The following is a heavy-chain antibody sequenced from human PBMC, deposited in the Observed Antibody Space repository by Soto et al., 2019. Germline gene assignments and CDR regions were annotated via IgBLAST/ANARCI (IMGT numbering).Heavy chain of an antibody. CDR2: INAGNGNT. Sequence: GASVKVSCKASGYTFTSYAMHWVRQAPGQRLEWMGWINAGNGNTKYSQKFQGRVTITRDTSANTAYMELSSLRSEDTAVYYCARDHSSDSSGYYYGGFDYWGQGTLVTVS. V-gene: IGHV1-3*01. D-gene: IGHD3-22*01. CDR1: GYTFTSYA. J-gene: IGHJ4*02. CDR3: ARDHSSDSSGYYYGGFDY.